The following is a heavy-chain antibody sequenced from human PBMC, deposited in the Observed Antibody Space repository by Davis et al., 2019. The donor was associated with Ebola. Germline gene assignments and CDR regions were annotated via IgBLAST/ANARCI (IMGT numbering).Heavy chain of an antibody. CDR3: ARKYYDFWGGYV. D-gene: IGHD3-3*01. V-gene: IGHV4-34*01. Sequence: MPGGSLRLSCAVYGGSFSGYYWSWIRQPPGKGLGWIGEINHSGSTNYNPSLKSRVTISVDTSKNQFSLKLSSVTAADTAVYYCARKYYDFWGGYVWGQGTTVTVSS. CDR2: INHSGST. CDR1: GGSFSGYY. J-gene: IGHJ6*02.